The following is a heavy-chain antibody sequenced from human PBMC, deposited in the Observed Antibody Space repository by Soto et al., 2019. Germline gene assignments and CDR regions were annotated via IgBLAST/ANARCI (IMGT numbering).Heavy chain of an antibody. D-gene: IGHD2-21*02. Sequence: SVKVSCKASGGTFSSYAISWVRQAPGQGLEWMGGIIPIFGTANYAQKFQGRVTITADESTSTAYMELSSLRSEDTAVYYCARERYCGGDCFPYFDYWGQGTLVTVSS. CDR3: ARERYCGGDCFPYFDY. CDR1: GGTFSSYA. V-gene: IGHV1-69*13. J-gene: IGHJ4*02. CDR2: IIPIFGTA.